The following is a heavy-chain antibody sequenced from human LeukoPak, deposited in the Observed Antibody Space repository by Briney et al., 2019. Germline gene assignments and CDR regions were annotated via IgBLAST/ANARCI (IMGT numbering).Heavy chain of an antibody. CDR1: GFSFSKYW. J-gene: IGHJ3*02. Sequence: GGSLRLSCAVSGFSFSKYWMTWVRQAPGKGLEWVSSISSSSSYIYYADSVKGRFTISRDNAKNSLYLQMNSLRAEDTAVYYCARDPYDSSEGDAFDIWGQGTMVTVSS. D-gene: IGHD3-22*01. V-gene: IGHV3-21*01. CDR3: ARDPYDSSEGDAFDI. CDR2: ISSSSSYI.